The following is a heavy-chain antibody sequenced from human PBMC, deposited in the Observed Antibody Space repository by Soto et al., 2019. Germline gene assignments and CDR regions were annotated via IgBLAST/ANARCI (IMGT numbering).Heavy chain of an antibody. D-gene: IGHD5-12*01. CDR1: GGSISDYY. CDR3: ARERREKIHDGYDIDY. J-gene: IGHJ4*02. Sequence: SETLSLTCTVSGGSISDYYWSWIRQPAGKGLEWIGRIYTSGSADYNPSLKSRVTISIDTSKNQFSLKMTSMTAADTAVYYCARERREKIHDGYDIDYWGQGTLVTVS. CDR2: IYTSGSA. V-gene: IGHV4-4*07.